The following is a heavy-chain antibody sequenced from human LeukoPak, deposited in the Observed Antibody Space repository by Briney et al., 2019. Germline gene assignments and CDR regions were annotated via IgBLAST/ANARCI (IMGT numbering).Heavy chain of an antibody. Sequence: PSETLSLTCAVYGGSFSGYYWSWIRQPPGKGLEWIGEINHSGSTNHNPSLKSRVTISVDTSKNQFSLKLSSVTAADTAVYYCARGRSRFDPWGQGTLVTVSS. V-gene: IGHV4-34*01. CDR2: INHSGST. CDR3: ARGRSRFDP. CDR1: GGSFSGYY. J-gene: IGHJ5*02.